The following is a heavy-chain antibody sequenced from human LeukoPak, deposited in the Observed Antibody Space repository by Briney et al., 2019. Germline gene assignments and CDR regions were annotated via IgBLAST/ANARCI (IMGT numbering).Heavy chain of an antibody. V-gene: IGHV1-18*01. CDR3: ARQRGAYSGSDCPFDY. Sequence: ASVKVSCKASGYTFTSYGISWVRQAPGQGLEWMGWISAYNGNTNYAQKLQGRVTMTTDTSTSTAYMELRSLRSDATAVYYCARQRGAYSGSDCPFDYWGQGTQLTVSS. CDR2: ISAYNGNT. J-gene: IGHJ4*02. CDR1: GYTFTSYG. D-gene: IGHD2-21*01.